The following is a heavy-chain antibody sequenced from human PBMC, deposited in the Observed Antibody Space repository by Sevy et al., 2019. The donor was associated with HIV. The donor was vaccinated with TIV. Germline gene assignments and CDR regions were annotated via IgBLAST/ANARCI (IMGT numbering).Heavy chain of an antibody. Sequence: GGSLRLSCAASGFPFSSFAMSWVRQAPGKGLEWVSVISGSGGNTYYADSMKGRFTISRDNSKNTLYLQINSLRVEDTAVYYCVKDKSAGVVDFDFWGQGSLVTVSS. CDR3: VKDKSAGVVDFDF. CDR1: GFPFSSFA. J-gene: IGHJ4*02. V-gene: IGHV3-23*01. CDR2: ISGSGGNT. D-gene: IGHD3-3*01.